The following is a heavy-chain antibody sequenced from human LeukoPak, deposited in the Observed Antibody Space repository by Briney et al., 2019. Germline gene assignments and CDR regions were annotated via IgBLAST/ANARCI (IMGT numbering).Heavy chain of an antibody. CDR1: GGTFSSYA. D-gene: IGHD3-9*01. CDR3: ARSDILTGYAFDI. Sequence: SVKVSCKASGGTFSSYAISWVRQAPGQGLEWMGGITPIFGTANYAQKFQGRVTITADESTSTAYMELSSLRSEDTAVYYCARSDILTGYAFDIWGQGTMVTVSS. CDR2: ITPIFGTA. V-gene: IGHV1-69*13. J-gene: IGHJ3*02.